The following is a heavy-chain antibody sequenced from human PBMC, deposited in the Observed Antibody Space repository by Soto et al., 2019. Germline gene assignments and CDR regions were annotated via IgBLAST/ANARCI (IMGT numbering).Heavy chain of an antibody. D-gene: IGHD2-21*02. J-gene: IGHJ4*02. CDR1: EYSFTNYW. CDR2: IHPSDSYT. V-gene: IGHV5-51*03. CDR3: GRLTALLGAGHYFDY. Sequence: EVQLVQSGAEVKKPGESLKISCKGSEYSFTNYWIGWVRQKPGKGLEWMGIIHPSDSYTRYSPSFQGQVTISADKSISTAYLQWSSLKASDTAMYYCGRLTALLGAGHYFDYWGQGTLVTVSS.